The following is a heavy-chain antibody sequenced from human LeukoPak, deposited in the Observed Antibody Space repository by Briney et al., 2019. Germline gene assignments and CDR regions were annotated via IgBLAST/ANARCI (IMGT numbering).Heavy chain of an antibody. J-gene: IGHJ3*02. V-gene: IGHV3-21*01. D-gene: IGHD3-3*01. CDR1: GFTFSSYS. Sequence: GGSLRLSCAASGFTFSSYSMNWVRQAPGKGLEWVSSISSSSSYIYYADSVKGRFTISRDNAKNSLYLQMNSLRAEDTAVYYCARTYDFGIGPPGDAFDNWGQGTLVTVSS. CDR3: ARTYDFGIGPPGDAFDN. CDR2: ISSSSSYI.